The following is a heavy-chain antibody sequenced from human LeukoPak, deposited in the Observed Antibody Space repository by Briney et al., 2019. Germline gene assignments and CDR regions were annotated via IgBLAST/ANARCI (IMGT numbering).Heavy chain of an antibody. J-gene: IGHJ4*02. Sequence: PGGSLRLSCAASGFTFSLYEINWVRQAPGKGLEWVSYISSSGDTIYYADSVKGRFTISRDNAKSSLSLQMNSLRVEDTAVYYCASMGPTSLDFWGQGTLVTVPS. CDR1: GFTFSLYE. CDR2: ISSSGDTI. V-gene: IGHV3-48*03. D-gene: IGHD1-26*01. CDR3: ASMGPTSLDF.